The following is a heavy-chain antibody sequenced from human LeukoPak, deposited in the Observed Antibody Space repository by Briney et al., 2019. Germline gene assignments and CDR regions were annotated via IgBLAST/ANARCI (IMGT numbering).Heavy chain of an antibody. CDR2: IIPIFGTA. CDR1: GGTFSSYA. D-gene: IGHD3-9*01. Sequence: GASVKVSCKASGGTFSSYAISWVRQAPGQGLEWMGGIIPIFGTANYAQKFQGRVTTTADESTSTAYMELSSLRSEDTAVYYCARDRPYYDILTGYSSIFDYWGQGTLVTVSS. CDR3: ARDRPYYDILTGYSSIFDY. V-gene: IGHV1-69*13. J-gene: IGHJ4*02.